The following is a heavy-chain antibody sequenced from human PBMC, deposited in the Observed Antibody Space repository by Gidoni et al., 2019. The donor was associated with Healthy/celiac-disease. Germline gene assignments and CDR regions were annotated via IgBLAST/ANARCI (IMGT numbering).Heavy chain of an antibody. Sequence: EVQLVQSGAEVKKPGESLKISCKGSGYSFTSYWIGWVRQMPGKGLEWMGIIYPGDSDTRYSPSVQGQVTISADKSISTAYLQWSSLKASDTAMYYCARIDLQQITIFGVVTNHDAFDIWGQGTMVTVSS. J-gene: IGHJ3*02. CDR2: IYPGDSDT. CDR1: GYSFTSYW. CDR3: ARIDLQQITIFGVVTNHDAFDI. V-gene: IGHV5-51*01. D-gene: IGHD3-3*01.